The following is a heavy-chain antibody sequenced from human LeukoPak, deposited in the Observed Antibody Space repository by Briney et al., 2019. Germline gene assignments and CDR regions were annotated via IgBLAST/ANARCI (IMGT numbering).Heavy chain of an antibody. CDR3: AGGRVWLAFDS. V-gene: IGHV4-59*01. CDR2: VYYSGST. J-gene: IGHJ4*02. Sequence: SQTLSLTCTVSGGSISNYYWTWVRQRPRKGLEWVAYVYYSGSTNYTPSLKSRVSISVDTSKNQFSLKLSSVTAADTAVYYCAGGRVWLAFDSWGQGTLVTVSS. CDR1: GGSISNYY. D-gene: IGHD5-18*01.